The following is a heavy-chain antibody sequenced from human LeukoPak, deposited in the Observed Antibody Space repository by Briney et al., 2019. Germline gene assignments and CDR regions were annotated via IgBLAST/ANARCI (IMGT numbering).Heavy chain of an antibody. J-gene: IGHJ4*02. CDR1: GYTFTSYG. V-gene: IGHV1-18*01. CDR2: ISAYNGNT. CDR3: ARDSDTMVRGEGPPALDY. D-gene: IGHD3-10*01. Sequence: ASVKVSCKASGYTFTSYGISWVRQAPGQGLEWMGWISAYNGNTNYAQKLQGRVTMTTDTSTSTAYMELRSLRSDDTAVYYCARDSDTMVRGEGPPALDYWGQGTLVTVSS.